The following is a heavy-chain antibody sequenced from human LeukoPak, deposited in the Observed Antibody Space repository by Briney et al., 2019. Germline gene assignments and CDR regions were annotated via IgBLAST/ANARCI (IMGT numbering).Heavy chain of an antibody. CDR1: GFTFSSYA. J-gene: IGHJ4*02. CDR2: ISGSGGST. CDR3: AKGSSSSWLYYFDY. V-gene: IGHV3-23*01. Sequence: GGSLRLSCAASGFTFSSYAMSWVRQAPGKGLEWVSGISGSGGSTYYADSVKGRFTISRDNSKNTLYLQMNSLRAEDTAVYYCAKGSSSSWLYYFDYWGQGTLVTVSS. D-gene: IGHD6-13*01.